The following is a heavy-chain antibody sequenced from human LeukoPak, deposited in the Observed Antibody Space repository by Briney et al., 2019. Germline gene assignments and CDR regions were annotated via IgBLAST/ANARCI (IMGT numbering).Heavy chain of an antibody. Sequence: GGSLRLSCAASGFTFSSYSMNWVRQAPGKGLEWVSYISSSSSTIYYADSVKGRFTISRDNSKDTLYLQMNSLRAEDTAVYYCAKDRASGYSYGFPPDYWGQGTLVTVPS. CDR1: GFTFSSYS. CDR3: AKDRASGYSYGFPPDY. V-gene: IGHV3-48*01. CDR2: ISSSSSTI. D-gene: IGHD5-18*01. J-gene: IGHJ4*02.